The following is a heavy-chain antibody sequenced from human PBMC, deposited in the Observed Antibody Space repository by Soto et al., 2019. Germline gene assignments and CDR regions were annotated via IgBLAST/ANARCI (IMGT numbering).Heavy chain of an antibody. D-gene: IGHD5-18*01. Sequence: GGSLRLSCAASGFTFSNAWMNWVRQAPGKELEWVGRIKSKTDGGTTDYAAPVKGRFTISRDDSKNTLYLQMNSLKTEDTAVYYCTPSGYSYGYYYYGMDVWGQGTTVTV. J-gene: IGHJ6*02. CDR3: TPSGYSYGYYYYGMDV. V-gene: IGHV3-15*07. CDR1: GFTFSNAW. CDR2: IKSKTDGGTT.